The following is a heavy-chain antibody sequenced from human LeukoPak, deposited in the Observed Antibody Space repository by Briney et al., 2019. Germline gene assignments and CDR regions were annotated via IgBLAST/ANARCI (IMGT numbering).Heavy chain of an antibody. Sequence: GGSLRLSCAASGFTFSSYWMSWVRQAPGKGLGWVANIKQDGSEKYYVDSVKGRFTISRDNAKNSLYLQMNSLRAEDTAVYYCARLVGLRYFDWLPHFDYWGQGTLVTVSS. CDR3: ARLVGLRYFDWLPHFDY. CDR1: GFTFSSYW. CDR2: IKQDGSEK. D-gene: IGHD3-9*01. V-gene: IGHV3-7*03. J-gene: IGHJ4*02.